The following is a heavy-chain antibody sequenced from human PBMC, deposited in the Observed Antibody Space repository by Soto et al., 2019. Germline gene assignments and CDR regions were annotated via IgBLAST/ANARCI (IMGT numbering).Heavy chain of an antibody. CDR2: INPYSGGA. V-gene: IGHV1-2*02. CDR1: ERTFSSYA. D-gene: IGHD2-21*01. Sequence: AAAKVYCKASERTFSSYAISWVRQAPGQGLEWMGGINPYSGGADLSQKFQGRVTMTRDTTISTAYMEVSSLRSDDTAVFYCLILLHDSHCGVSSYRARDSWGQGILVKVS. CDR3: LILLHDSHCGVSSYRARDS. J-gene: IGHJ3*01.